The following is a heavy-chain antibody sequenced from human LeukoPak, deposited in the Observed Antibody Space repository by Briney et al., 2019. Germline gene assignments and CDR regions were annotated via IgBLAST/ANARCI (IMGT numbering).Heavy chain of an antibody. J-gene: IGHJ3*02. V-gene: IGHV4-31*03. Sequence: SETLSLTCTVSGGSISSGGYYWSWIRQHPGKGLEWIGYIYYSGSTYYNPSLKSRVTISVDTSKNQFSLKLSSVTAADTAVYYCAREETYYYGSGSYYKALDAFDIWGQGTMVTVSS. CDR3: AREETYYYGSGSYYKALDAFDI. D-gene: IGHD3-10*01. CDR1: GGSISSGGYY. CDR2: IYYSGST.